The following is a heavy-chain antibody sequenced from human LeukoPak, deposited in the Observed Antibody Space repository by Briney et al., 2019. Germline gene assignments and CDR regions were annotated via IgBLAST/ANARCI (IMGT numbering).Heavy chain of an antibody. D-gene: IGHD2-2*01. CDR3: TKGPSRPWFDP. Sequence: ASVKVSCKASGYTFTSYDINWVRQATGQGLEWMGWMNPNSGNTGYAQKFQGRVTMTRNNSITTAYMELSSLRSEDTAVYYCTKGPSRPWFDPWGQGTQVTVSS. CDR1: GYTFTSYD. V-gene: IGHV1-8*01. CDR2: MNPNSGNT. J-gene: IGHJ5*02.